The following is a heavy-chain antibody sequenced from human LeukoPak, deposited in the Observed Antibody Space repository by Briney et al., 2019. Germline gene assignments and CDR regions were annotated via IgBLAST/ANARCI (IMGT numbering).Heavy chain of an antibody. CDR1: GFTFSSYA. CDR3: ANTSMVGKKNWFDP. D-gene: IGHD2-8*01. CDR2: ISGSGGST. J-gene: IGHJ5*02. V-gene: IGHV3-23*01. Sequence: QPGGSLRLSCAASGFTFSSYAMSWVRQAPGKGLEWVSAISGSGGSTYYADSVKGRFTISRDNSKNTLYLQMKRLRAEDTAVYYGANTSMVGKKNWFDPWGQRTLVTVSS.